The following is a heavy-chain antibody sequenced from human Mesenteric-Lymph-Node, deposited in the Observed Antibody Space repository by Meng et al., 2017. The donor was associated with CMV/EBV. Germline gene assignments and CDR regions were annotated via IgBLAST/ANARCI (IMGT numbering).Heavy chain of an antibody. V-gene: IGHV4-34*01. D-gene: IGHD6-19*01. CDR2: INHSGST. CDR3: ARGGGSIAVAVRQVAWFDP. J-gene: IGHJ5*02. CDR1: SFTGYY. Sequence: SFTGYYWSWIRQPPGKGLEWIEEINHSGSTNYNPSLTSRVTISVDTSKNQFSLKLSSVTAADTAVYYCARGGGSIAVAVRQVAWFDPWGQGTLVTVSS.